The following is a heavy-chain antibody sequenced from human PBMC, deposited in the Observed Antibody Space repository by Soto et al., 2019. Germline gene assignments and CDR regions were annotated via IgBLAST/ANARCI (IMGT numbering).Heavy chain of an antibody. CDR1: GSSISSSNW. Sequence: SETLSLTCAVSGSSISSSNWWSWVRQRPGKGLEWIGEIYHSGSTNYNPSLKSRVTISVDKSKNQFSLKLSSVTAADTAVFYCERAAMGGSSWPFEYWGQGTLVTVSS. D-gene: IGHD6-13*01. V-gene: IGHV4-4*02. J-gene: IGHJ4*02. CDR2: IYHSGST. CDR3: ERAAMGGSSWPFEY.